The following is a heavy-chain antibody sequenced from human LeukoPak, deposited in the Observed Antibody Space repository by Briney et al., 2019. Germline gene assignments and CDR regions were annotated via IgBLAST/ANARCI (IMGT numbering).Heavy chain of an antibody. J-gene: IGHJ4*02. CDR2: ISSSSSYI. Sequence: GGSLRLSCAASGFTFSSYAMHWVRQAPGKGLEWVSSISSSSSYIYYADSVKGRFTISRDNAKNSLYLQMNSLRAEDTAVYYCSAMDTAMVNYWGQGTLVTVSS. CDR3: SAMDTAMVNY. D-gene: IGHD5-18*01. V-gene: IGHV3-21*01. CDR1: GFTFSSYA.